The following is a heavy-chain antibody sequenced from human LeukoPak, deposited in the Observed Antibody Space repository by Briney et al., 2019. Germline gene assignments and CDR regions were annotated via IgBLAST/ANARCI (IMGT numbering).Heavy chain of an antibody. CDR3: ARESKSDSSGFDP. CDR2: IYHSGST. D-gene: IGHD3-22*01. Sequence: PSETLSLTCAVSGGSISSGGYSWSWIRQPPGKGLEWIGYIYHSGSTYYNPSLKSRVTISVDGSKNQFSLKLSSVTAADTAVYYCARESKSDSSGFDPWGQGTLVTVSS. CDR1: GGSISSGGYS. V-gene: IGHV4-30-2*01. J-gene: IGHJ5*02.